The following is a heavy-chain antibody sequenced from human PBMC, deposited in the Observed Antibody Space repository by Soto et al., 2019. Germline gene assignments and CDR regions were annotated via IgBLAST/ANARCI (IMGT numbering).Heavy chain of an antibody. CDR2: ICYSGST. V-gene: IGHV4-59*08. D-gene: IGHD3-10*01. Sequence: SETLSLTCTVSGGSISSYYWSWIRQPPGKGLEWIGYICYSGSTNYNPSLKSRVTISVDTSKNQFSLKLSSVTAADTAVYYCARTHRGLDYWGQGTLVTVSS. CDR1: GGSISSYY. CDR3: ARTHRGLDY. J-gene: IGHJ4*02.